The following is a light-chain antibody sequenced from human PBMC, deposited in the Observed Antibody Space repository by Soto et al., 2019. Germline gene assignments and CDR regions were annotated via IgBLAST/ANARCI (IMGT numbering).Light chain of an antibody. CDR2: DAS. V-gene: IGKV1-5*01. CDR3: QQYNSYSWT. J-gene: IGKJ1*01. Sequence: DIQMTQSPSTLSASVGDRVTITCRASQSISTWLAWYQQKPGKAPKFLIYDASSLESGVPSRFSGSGSGTELTLTISSLQPDDFATYYCQQYNSYSWTFGQGTKVEIK. CDR1: QSISTW.